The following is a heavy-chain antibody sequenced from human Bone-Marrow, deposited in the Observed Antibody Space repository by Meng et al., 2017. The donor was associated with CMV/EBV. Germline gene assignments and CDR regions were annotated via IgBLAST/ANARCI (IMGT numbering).Heavy chain of an antibody. Sequence: QLVQFGGGLVTPGGFLRLSCAASGFTFSSYAMHWVRQAPGKGLEYVSAISSNGGSTYYANSVKGRFTISRDNSKNTLYLQMGSLRAEDMAVYYCARDLLNAFDIWGQGTMVTVSS. D-gene: IGHD2-8*02. CDR2: ISSNGGST. CDR1: GFTFSSYA. CDR3: ARDLLNAFDI. J-gene: IGHJ3*02. V-gene: IGHV3-64*01.